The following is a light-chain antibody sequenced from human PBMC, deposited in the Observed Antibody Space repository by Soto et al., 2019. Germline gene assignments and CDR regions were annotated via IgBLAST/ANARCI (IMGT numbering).Light chain of an antibody. J-gene: IGKJ2*01. Sequence: IVMTQSPATLSVSPGQRATLSCRASLSVSSNLAWYQHKPGQAPRLLIYGASTRATGIPARFSGSGSGIEFTLTINSLQSEDFAVYYCQQYNDWYTFGQGTKLEIK. CDR3: QQYNDWYT. CDR1: LSVSSN. CDR2: GAS. V-gene: IGKV3-15*01.